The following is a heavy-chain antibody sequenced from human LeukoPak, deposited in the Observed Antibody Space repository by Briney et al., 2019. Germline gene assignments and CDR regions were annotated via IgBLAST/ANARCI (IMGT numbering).Heavy chain of an antibody. CDR1: GFTFSSYA. J-gene: IGHJ4*02. CDR2: ISYDGSNK. D-gene: IGHD3-3*01. CDR3: AKSDSRFLPDYFDY. V-gene: IGHV3-30-3*02. Sequence: GGSLRLSCAASGFTFSSYAMHWVRQAPGKGLEWVAVISYDGSNKYYADSVKGRFTISRDNSKNTLYLQMSSLRAEDTAEYYCAKSDSRFLPDYFDYWGQGTLVTVSS.